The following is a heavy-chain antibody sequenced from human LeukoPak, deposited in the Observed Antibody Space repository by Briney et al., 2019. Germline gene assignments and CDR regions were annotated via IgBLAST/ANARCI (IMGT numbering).Heavy chain of an antibody. V-gene: IGHV3-23*01. CDR3: ANQYYYDSSGYLRAFDI. J-gene: IGHJ3*02. D-gene: IGHD3-22*01. Sequence: GGSLRLSCAASGFTFSSYAMSWVRQAPGKGLEWVSAISGSGGSTYYADSVKGRFTISRDNSKNTLYLQMNSLRAEDTAVYYCANQYYYDSSGYLRAFDIWGQGTMVTVSS. CDR1: GFTFSSYA. CDR2: ISGSGGST.